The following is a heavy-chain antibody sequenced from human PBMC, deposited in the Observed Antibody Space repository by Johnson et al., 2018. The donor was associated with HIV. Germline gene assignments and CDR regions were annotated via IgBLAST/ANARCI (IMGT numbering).Heavy chain of an antibody. V-gene: IGHV3-23*04. J-gene: IGHJ3*02. Sequence: VQLVESGGGVVRPGGSLRLSCAASGFTFSSHAMRWVRQAPGKGLEWVSAISGSGGSTYSADSVKGRFTISRHNSKNTLSLQMNSLRAEDTAVYYCAKDRTIHDAFDIWGQGTMVTVSS. CDR1: GFTFSSHA. D-gene: IGHD5-18*01. CDR2: ISGSGGST. CDR3: AKDRTIHDAFDI.